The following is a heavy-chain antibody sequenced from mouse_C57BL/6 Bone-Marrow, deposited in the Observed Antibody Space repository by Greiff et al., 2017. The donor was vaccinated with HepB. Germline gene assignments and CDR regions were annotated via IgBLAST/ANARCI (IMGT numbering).Heavy chain of an antibody. CDR3: ARRDYGSSYSWFAY. V-gene: IGHV5-9*01. Sequence: DVQLVESGGGLVKPGGSLKLSCAASGFTFSSYTMSWVRQTPEKRLEWVATISGGGGNTYYPDSVKGRFTISRDNAKNTLYLQMSSLRSEDTALYYCARRDYGSSYSWFAYWGQGTLVTVSA. J-gene: IGHJ3*01. CDR2: ISGGGGNT. D-gene: IGHD1-1*01. CDR1: GFTFSSYT.